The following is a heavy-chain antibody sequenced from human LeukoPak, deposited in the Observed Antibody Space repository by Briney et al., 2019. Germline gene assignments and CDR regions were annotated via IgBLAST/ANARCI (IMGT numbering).Heavy chain of an antibody. D-gene: IGHD3-22*01. J-gene: IGHJ4*02. CDR2: ISSSSSYI. CDR1: GFTFSSYS. Sequence: GGSLRPSCAASGFTFSSYSMNWVRQAPGKGLEWVSSISSSSSYIYYADSVKGRFTISRDNAKNSLYLQMNSLRAEDTAVYYCARDPKAYYYDSSGYYYFRGYFDYWGQGTLVTVSS. V-gene: IGHV3-21*01. CDR3: ARDPKAYYYDSSGYYYFRGYFDY.